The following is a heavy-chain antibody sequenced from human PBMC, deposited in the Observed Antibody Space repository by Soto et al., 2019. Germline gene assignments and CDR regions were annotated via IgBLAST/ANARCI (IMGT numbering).Heavy chain of an antibody. CDR3: AKKVNSGSGSQYFDY. D-gene: IGHD3-10*01. V-gene: IGHV3-23*01. CDR1: GGSISSYY. J-gene: IGHJ4*02. Sequence: PSETLSLTCTVSGGSISSYYWSWIRQPPGKGLEWVSGFRGSGDDGTTYYADSVKGRFTISRDNSKNMLFLQMNSLRAEDTAIYYCAKKVNSGSGSQYFDYWGQGTLVTVSS. CDR2: FRGSGDDGTT.